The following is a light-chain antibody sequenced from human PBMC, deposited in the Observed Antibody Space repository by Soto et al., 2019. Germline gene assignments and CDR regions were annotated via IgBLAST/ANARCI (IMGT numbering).Light chain of an antibody. CDR1: QGISNF. V-gene: IGKV1-33*01. Sequence: DIQMTQSPSSLSASVGDRVTITCQASQGISNFLNWYQQKPGKAPKLLIYAASNLETGVPSRFSGSGSVTDFTFTISSLQAEDIATYYCQQYYSLPLTFGGGTKVEIK. CDR2: AAS. J-gene: IGKJ4*01. CDR3: QQYYSLPLT.